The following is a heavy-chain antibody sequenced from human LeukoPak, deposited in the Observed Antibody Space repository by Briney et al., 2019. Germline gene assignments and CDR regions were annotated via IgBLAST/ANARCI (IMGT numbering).Heavy chain of an antibody. J-gene: IGHJ5*02. CDR3: AREARYCSSTSCSQWFDP. CDR2: ISSSGSTI. CDR1: GFTFSSYE. Sequence: QPGGSLRLSCAASGFTFSSYEMNWVRQAPGKGLEWVSYISSSGSTIYYADSVKGRFTISRDNAKNSLYLQMNSLRAEDTAVHYCAREARYCSSTSCSQWFDPWGQGTLVTVSS. V-gene: IGHV3-48*03. D-gene: IGHD2-2*01.